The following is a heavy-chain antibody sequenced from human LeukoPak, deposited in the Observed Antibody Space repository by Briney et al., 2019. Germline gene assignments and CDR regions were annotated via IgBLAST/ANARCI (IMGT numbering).Heavy chain of an antibody. D-gene: IGHD3-10*01. CDR3: ARGDPHSGITMVRGAEVDP. Sequence: ASVKVSCKASGYTFTSYDINWVRQATGQGLEWMGWMNPNSGNTGYAQKFQGRVTMTRNTSISTAYMELSSLRSEDTAVYYCARGDPHSGITMVRGAEVDPWGQGTLVTVSS. CDR1: GYTFTSYD. CDR2: MNPNSGNT. V-gene: IGHV1-8*01. J-gene: IGHJ5*02.